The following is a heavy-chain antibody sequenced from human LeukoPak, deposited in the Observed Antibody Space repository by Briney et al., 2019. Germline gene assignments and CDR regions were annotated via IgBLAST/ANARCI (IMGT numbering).Heavy chain of an antibody. D-gene: IGHD2-2*01. V-gene: IGHV4-4*08. CDR2: IAASGTT. Sequence: SETLSLTCSVSGGSIESYYWSWIRQPPGKGLEFIGYIAASGTTKHNPSLKSRVTLSMDTSKNQFSLKLRSVTAADTAVYFCARDRYFPRDQFDYWGQGTLVTVSS. J-gene: IGHJ4*02. CDR1: GGSIESYY. CDR3: ARDRYFPRDQFDY.